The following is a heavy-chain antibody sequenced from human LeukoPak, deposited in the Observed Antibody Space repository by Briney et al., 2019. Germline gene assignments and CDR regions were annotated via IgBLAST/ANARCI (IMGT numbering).Heavy chain of an antibody. CDR3: AKWRYFDWGYFHY. Sequence: GGSLRLSCAASGFTFSSYARSWVRQAPGKGLEWVSAISGSGGSTYYADSVKGRFTISRDNSKNTLYLQMNSLRAEDTAVYYCAKWRYFDWGYFHYWGQGTLVTVSS. D-gene: IGHD3-9*01. CDR1: GFTFSSYA. J-gene: IGHJ4*02. V-gene: IGHV3-23*01. CDR2: ISGSGGST.